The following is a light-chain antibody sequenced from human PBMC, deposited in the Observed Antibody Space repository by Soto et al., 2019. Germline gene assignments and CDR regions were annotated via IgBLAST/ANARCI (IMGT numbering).Light chain of an antibody. CDR3: QQYDNVPT. CDR1: QDIGNY. J-gene: IGKJ2*01. V-gene: IGKV1-33*01. CDR2: GAS. Sequence: DIQMTQSPSSLSASVGDRVTITCQASQDIGNYLNWYQQKPGKAPKLLIYGASILETGVPSRFSGSGSGKHFTFTISSLQPEDIATYYCQQYDNVPTFGQGTKLEMK.